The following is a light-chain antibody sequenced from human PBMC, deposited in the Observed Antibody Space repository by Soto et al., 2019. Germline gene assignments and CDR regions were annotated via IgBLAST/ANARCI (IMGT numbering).Light chain of an antibody. Sequence: QSALTQPASVSGSPGQSITISCTGTSSDVGGYNYVSWYQQHPDKAPKLMIYDVSNRPSGVSNRFSGSKSGNTASLTTSGLQAEDEADYYCSSYTSSSTPVVFGGGTKLTVL. J-gene: IGLJ2*01. CDR2: DVS. CDR3: SSYTSSSTPVV. CDR1: SSDVGGYNY. V-gene: IGLV2-14*01.